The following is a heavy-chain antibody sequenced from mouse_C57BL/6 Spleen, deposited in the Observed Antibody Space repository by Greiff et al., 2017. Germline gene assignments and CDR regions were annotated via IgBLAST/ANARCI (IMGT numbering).Heavy chain of an antibody. CDR2: IYPSDSET. CDR1: GYTFTSYW. D-gene: IGHD2-5*01. Sequence: QVQLQQPGAELVRPGSSVKLSCKASGYTFTSYWMDWVKQRPGQGLEWIGNIYPSDSETHYNQKFKDKATLTVDKSSSTAYMQLSSLTSEDSAVYYCARYDSNPFDYWGQGTTLTVSS. CDR3: ARYDSNPFDY. V-gene: IGHV1-61*01. J-gene: IGHJ2*01.